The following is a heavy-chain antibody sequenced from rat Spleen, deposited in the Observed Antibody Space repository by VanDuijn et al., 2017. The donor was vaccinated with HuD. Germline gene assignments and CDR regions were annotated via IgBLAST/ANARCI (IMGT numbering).Heavy chain of an antibody. J-gene: IGHJ2*01. Sequence: QVQLKESGPGLVQPSQTLSLTCTVSGFSLTSKGVAWVRQPPGKGLEWLAAISITGDTFYNSVLKSRLTISRDISKNQVFLRMNRLHIEDTAIYFCARSRLPYVMDAWGQGVMVTVSS. D-gene: IGHD1-4*01. CDR2: ISITGDT. CDR3: ARSRLPYVMDA. CDR1: GFSLTSKG. V-gene: IGHV2S12*01.